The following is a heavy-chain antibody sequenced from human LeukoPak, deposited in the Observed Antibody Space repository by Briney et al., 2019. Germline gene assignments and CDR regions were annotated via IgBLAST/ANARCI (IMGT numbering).Heavy chain of an antibody. D-gene: IGHD2-15*01. CDR3: AKDSGGWSLS. CDR1: GFMFSVSE. J-gene: IGHJ5*02. CDR2: INDKGSPK. Sequence: GGSLRLSCAASGFMFSVSEMNWVRQAPGKGLEWISYINDKGSPKAYADSVKGRFLVSRDNAKNSLYLQMHSLRADDTAVYYCAKDSGGWSLSWGQGTLVTVSS. V-gene: IGHV3-48*03.